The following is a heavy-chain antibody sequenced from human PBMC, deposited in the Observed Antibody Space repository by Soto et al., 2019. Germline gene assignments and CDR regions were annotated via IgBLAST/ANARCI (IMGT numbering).Heavy chain of an antibody. J-gene: IGHJ3*02. CDR1: GFTFSSYA. CDR2: ISGSGGST. CDR3: AKGKPTPITMIVVVITTSAFDI. D-gene: IGHD3-22*01. V-gene: IGHV3-23*01. Sequence: GGSLRLSCAASGFTFSSYAMSWVRQAPGKGLEWVSAISGSGGSTYYADSVKGRFTISRDNSKNTLYLQMNSLRAEDTAVYYCAKGKPTPITMIVVVITTSAFDIWGQGTMVTVSS.